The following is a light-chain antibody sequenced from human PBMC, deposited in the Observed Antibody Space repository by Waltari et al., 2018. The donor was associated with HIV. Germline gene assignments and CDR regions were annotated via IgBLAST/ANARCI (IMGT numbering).Light chain of an antibody. CDR3: QSAGSGGTSVV. CDR2: NDN. Sequence: SYELTQPPSVSVSPGLTARIACYGDQLARQPVHWYQKKAGQALVLVVNNDNERPVGIPERFSGSRSGITVTLTITGVQAEDEADYYCQSAGSGGTSVVFGGGTKLTVL. V-gene: IGLV3-25*03. J-gene: IGLJ2*01. CDR1: QLARQP.